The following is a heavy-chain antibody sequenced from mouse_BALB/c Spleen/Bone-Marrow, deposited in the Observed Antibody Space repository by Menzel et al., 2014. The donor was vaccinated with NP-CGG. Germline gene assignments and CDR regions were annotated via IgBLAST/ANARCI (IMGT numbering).Heavy chain of an antibody. CDR2: ISTYSGNT. D-gene: IGHD2-2*01. J-gene: IGHJ3*01. CDR3: ARSGYGYDWFAY. CDR1: GYTFTDYA. V-gene: IGHV1-67*01. Sequence: QVQLQQSGPELVRPGVSVKISCEGSGYTFTDYAMHWVKQSHAKSLEWIGVISTYSGNTNYNQKFKGKATMTIDKSSSTAYMELARLTSEDSAIYYCARSGYGYDWFAYWGQGTLVTVSA.